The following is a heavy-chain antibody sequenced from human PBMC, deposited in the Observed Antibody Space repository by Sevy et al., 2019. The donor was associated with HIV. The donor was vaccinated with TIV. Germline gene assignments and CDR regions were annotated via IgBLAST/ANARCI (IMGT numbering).Heavy chain of an antibody. CDR2: IKQDGSER. V-gene: IGHV3-7*01. J-gene: IGHJ6*02. CDR3: AREIFVSGMDV. Sequence: GGSLRLSCAASGFTFSSYWMSWVRQAPGKGLEWVANIKQDGSERYYVDSVKGRFTISRDNAENSLYLQMNSLRAEDTAVYYCAREIFVSGMDVWGQGTTVTVSS. CDR1: GFTFSSYW.